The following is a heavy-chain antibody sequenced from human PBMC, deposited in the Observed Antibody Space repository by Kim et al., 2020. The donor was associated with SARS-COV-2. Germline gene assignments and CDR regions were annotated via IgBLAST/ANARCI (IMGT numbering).Heavy chain of an antibody. Sequence: GGSLRLSCAASGFTFSSYCMNWVRQAPGKGLEWVSYISSSSSTIYYADSVKGRFTISRDNAKNSLYLQMNSLRDEDTAVYYCARAYPPYYYDSSGSDDAFDIWGQGTMVTVSS. D-gene: IGHD3-22*01. CDR3: ARAYPPYYYDSSGSDDAFDI. CDR1: GFTFSSYC. CDR2: ISSSSSTI. V-gene: IGHV3-48*02. J-gene: IGHJ3*02.